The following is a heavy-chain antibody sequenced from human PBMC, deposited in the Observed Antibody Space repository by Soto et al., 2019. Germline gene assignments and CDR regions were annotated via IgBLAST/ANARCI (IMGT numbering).Heavy chain of an antibody. CDR1: GFTVSNSY. D-gene: IGHD3-10*01. Sequence: EVQVVESGGGLVQSGGSLTLSCAASGFTVSNSYMSWVRQAPGKGLEWVSAIYSGGSTYYADSVKGRFTISRDNSRNTLYLQMNSLRAEDTSVYFSARCDGSATYCFFFAYWGQGTPVTVSS. V-gene: IGHV3-66*01. CDR3: ARCDGSATYCFFFAY. J-gene: IGHJ4*02. CDR2: IYSGGST.